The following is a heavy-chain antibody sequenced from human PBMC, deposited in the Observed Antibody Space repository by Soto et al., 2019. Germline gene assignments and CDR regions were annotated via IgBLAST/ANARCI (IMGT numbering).Heavy chain of an antibody. V-gene: IGHV3-30-3*01. CDR2: ISYDGSNK. CDR3: VREGAAAGQFDY. J-gene: IGHJ4*02. CDR1: GFTFSSYA. Sequence: QAQLVESGGGVVQPGRSLRLSCAASGFTFSSYAMHWVRQAPGKGLEWVAVISYDGSNKYYADSVTGRFTISRDNSKNTLYLQMNRLRAEDTAVYYCVREGAAAGQFDYWGQGTLVTVSS. D-gene: IGHD6-13*01.